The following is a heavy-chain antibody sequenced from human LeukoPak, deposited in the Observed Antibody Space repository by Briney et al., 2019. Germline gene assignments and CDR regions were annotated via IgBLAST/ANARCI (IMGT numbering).Heavy chain of an antibody. CDR3: ARATRLPDY. V-gene: IGHV3-7*01. CDR2: ISIDGSEK. CDR1: GFTFSNYW. Sequence: GGSLRLSCAASGFTFSNYWMSWVRQAPGKGLDWVAIISIDGSEKAYVDSVKGRFSISRDNARNSLYLQMNSLSAEDTAVYYCARATRLPDYWGQGELVTVSS. J-gene: IGHJ4*02. D-gene: IGHD6-25*01.